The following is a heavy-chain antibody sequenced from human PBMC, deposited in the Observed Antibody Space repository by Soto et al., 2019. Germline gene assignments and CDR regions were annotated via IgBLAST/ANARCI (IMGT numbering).Heavy chain of an antibody. Sequence: SETLSLTCTVSGGSISSSSYYWGWIRQPPGKGLGWIGSIYYSGSTYYNPSLKSRVTISVDTSKNQFSLKLSSVTAADTAVYYCARRRPYYSTLDVWGQGTTVTVSS. CDR1: GGSISSSSYY. V-gene: IGHV4-39*01. D-gene: IGHD3-10*01. CDR2: IYYSGST. CDR3: ARRRPYYSTLDV. J-gene: IGHJ6*02.